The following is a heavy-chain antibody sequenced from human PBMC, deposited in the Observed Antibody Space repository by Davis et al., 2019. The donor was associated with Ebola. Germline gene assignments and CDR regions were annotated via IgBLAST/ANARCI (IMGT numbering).Heavy chain of an antibody. V-gene: IGHV4-34*01. D-gene: IGHD3-22*01. CDR3: ARVRVGVLD. Sequence: MPSETLSLTCAVYGGSFSGFFWSWIRQPPGKGLEWIGEINHSGNTHYNPSLKSRVAISMDASKNQFSLKLSSVTAADTAMYYCARVRVGVLDWGQGNLVTVSS. CDR2: INHSGNT. CDR1: GGSFSGFF. J-gene: IGHJ4*02.